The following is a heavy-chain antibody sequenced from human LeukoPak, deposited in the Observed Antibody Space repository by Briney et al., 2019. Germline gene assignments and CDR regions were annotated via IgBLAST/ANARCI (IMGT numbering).Heavy chain of an antibody. D-gene: IGHD3-22*01. J-gene: IGHJ4*02. CDR2: VFYSGST. V-gene: IGHV4-59*01. Sequence: SETLSLTCTVSDDSIKNYLWTWIRQSPGKGLEWIGYVFYSGSTSYNPSLRSRLTMSVDTSKSQFSLNLKSVTAADTAVYYCARGTRRYYDGSGYYYGEFDYWGQGILVTVSS. CDR3: ARGTRRYYDGSGYYYGEFDY. CDR1: DDSIKNYL.